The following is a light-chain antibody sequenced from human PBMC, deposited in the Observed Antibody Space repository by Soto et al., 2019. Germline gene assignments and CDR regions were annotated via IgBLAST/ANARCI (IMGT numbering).Light chain of an antibody. J-gene: IGLJ1*01. Sequence: QPVLTQPPSVSGSPGQSVTISCTGTSTDFVSYNRVSWYQQPPDTAPKLIIYEASNRPSGVPDRFSGSKSGNTASLTISGLQAADEADYYCSLYTSENTYVFGTGTKLTVL. V-gene: IGLV2-18*01. CDR3: SLYTSENTYV. CDR2: EAS. CDR1: STDFVSYNR.